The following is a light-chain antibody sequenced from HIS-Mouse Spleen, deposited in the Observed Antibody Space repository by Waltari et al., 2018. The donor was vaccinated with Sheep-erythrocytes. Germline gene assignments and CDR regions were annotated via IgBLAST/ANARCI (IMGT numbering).Light chain of an antibody. V-gene: IGLV2-23*01. J-gene: IGLJ3*02. Sequence: QSALTQPRSVSGSPGQSVTTPCTGTSSDVGGYNYVSWYQQHPGKAPNLMIYEGSKRPSGVSNRFSGSKSGNTASLTISGLQAEGEADYYCCSYAGSSTPWVFGGGTKLTVL. CDR1: SSDVGGYNY. CDR2: EGS. CDR3: CSYAGSSTPWV.